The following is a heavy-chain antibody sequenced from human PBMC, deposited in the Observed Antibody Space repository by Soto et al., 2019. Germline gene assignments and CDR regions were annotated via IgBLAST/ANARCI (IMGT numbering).Heavy chain of an antibody. D-gene: IGHD3-3*01. CDR3: TRGLLEGFWSGYYDRGGRDY. CDR2: MNPNSGNT. CDR1: GYTFTSYD. V-gene: IGHV1-8*01. J-gene: IGHJ4*02. Sequence: QVQLVQSGAEVKKPGASVKVSCKASGYTFTSYDINWVRQATGQGLEWMGWMNPNSGNTGYAPKFRGRVTMIRNNSISTAYMELSRLRSEYTAVYYCTRGLLEGFWSGYYDRGGRDYWGQGPLVTVSS.